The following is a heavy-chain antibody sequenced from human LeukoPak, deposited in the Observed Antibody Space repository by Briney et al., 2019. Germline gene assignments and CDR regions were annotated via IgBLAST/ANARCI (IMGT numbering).Heavy chain of an antibody. Sequence: GGSLRLSCAASGFIFSSYAMSWVRQAPGKGLEWVSYISSSGSTIYYADSVKGRFTIFRDNAKNSLYLQMNSLRAEDTAVYYCARDIAGISDSWGQGTLVTVSS. D-gene: IGHD6-13*01. CDR1: GFIFSSYA. J-gene: IGHJ4*02. CDR3: ARDIAGISDS. V-gene: IGHV3-48*04. CDR2: ISSSGSTI.